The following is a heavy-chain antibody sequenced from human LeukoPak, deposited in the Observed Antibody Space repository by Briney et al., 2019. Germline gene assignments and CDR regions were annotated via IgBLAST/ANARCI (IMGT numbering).Heavy chain of an antibody. Sequence: ASVKVSCKASGYTFTSYGINWVRQATGQGLEWMGWMNPNSGNTGYAQKFQGRVTMTRNTSISTAYMELSSLRSEDTAVYYCARGRNWNYVGNYYYYYMDVWGKGTTVTVSS. J-gene: IGHJ6*03. CDR2: MNPNSGNT. CDR3: ARGRNWNYVGNYYYYYMDV. V-gene: IGHV1-8*01. D-gene: IGHD1-7*01. CDR1: GYTFTSYG.